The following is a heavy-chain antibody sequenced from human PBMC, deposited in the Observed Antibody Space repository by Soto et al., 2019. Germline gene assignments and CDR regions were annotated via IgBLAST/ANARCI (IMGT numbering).Heavy chain of an antibody. D-gene: IGHD4-17*01. CDR3: ARDRVRYGDHFDY. Sequence: GSLRLSCAASGFTFSSYAMHGVRQAPGKGLEWVAVISYDGSNKYYADSVKGRFTISRDNSKNTLYLQMNSLRAEDTAVYYCARDRVRYGDHFDYWGQGTLVTVSS. J-gene: IGHJ4*02. V-gene: IGHV3-30-3*01. CDR2: ISYDGSNK. CDR1: GFTFSSYA.